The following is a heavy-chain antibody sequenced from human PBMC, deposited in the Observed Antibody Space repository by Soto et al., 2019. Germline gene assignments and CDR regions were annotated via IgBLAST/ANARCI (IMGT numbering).Heavy chain of an antibody. J-gene: IGHJ4*02. Sequence: PSETLSLTCTVSDASISSFYWSWIRQSAGKGLEWIGRIYSSGSTNYNPSLKSRVTMSVDTSKNQFSLKLSSVTAADTAVYYCARNYAAGTYYSNLGYWGQGTLVTVSS. D-gene: IGHD3-10*01. V-gene: IGHV4-4*07. CDR3: ARNYAAGTYYSNLGY. CDR1: DASISSFY. CDR2: IYSSGST.